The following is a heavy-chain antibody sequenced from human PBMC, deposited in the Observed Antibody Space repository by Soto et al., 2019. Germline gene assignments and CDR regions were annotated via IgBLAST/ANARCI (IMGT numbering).Heavy chain of an antibody. CDR1: GFTFSSYA. J-gene: IGHJ4*02. Sequence: PGESLRRSCATSGFTFSSYAMSWVRQAPGKGLEWVSAVSGSGGSTYYADSVKGRFTISRDNSKNTLYLQMNSLRAEDTAVYYCAKQIGARDYWGQGTLVTVSS. CDR3: AKQIGARDY. CDR2: VSGSGGST. V-gene: IGHV3-23*01.